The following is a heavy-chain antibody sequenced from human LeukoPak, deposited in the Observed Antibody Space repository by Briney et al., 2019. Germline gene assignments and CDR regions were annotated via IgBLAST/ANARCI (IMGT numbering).Heavy chain of an antibody. J-gene: IGHJ4*02. CDR3: ARIFYDSSGYYYDY. CDR2: ITSSGGST. D-gene: IGHD3-22*01. CDR1: GFTFSSYE. V-gene: IGHV3-64*02. Sequence: PGGSLRLSCAASGFTFSSYEMNWVRQAPGKGLEYVSAITSSGGSTFYADSVKGRFTISRDNSKNTLYLQMGSLRAEDMAVYYCARIFYDSSGYYYDYWGQGTLVTVSS.